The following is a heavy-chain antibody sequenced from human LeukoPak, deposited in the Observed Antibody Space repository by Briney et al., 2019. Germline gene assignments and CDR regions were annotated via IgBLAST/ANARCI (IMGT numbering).Heavy chain of an antibody. J-gene: IGHJ4*02. D-gene: IGHD1-1*01. Sequence: SETLSLTCAVTGGSISNNWWTWVRQPPGKGLEWIGEISQSARTNYNPSLKSRVTISVDKSKNQFSLKLSSVTAADTAVYYCAREQLALDYWGQGTLVTVSS. CDR3: AREQLALDY. V-gene: IGHV4-4*02. CDR1: GGSISNNW. CDR2: ISQSART.